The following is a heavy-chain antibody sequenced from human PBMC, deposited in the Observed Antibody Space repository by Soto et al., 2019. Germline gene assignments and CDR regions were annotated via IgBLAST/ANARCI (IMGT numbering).Heavy chain of an antibody. Sequence: PGWSLRLSCAAAGFTFSSYWMHWVRQAPGKGLVWVSRINSDGSSTSYADSVKGRFTISRDNAKNTLYLQMNSLRAEDTAVYYCARDRYYYDSSGYYLYYGMDVWGQGTTVTVSS. J-gene: IGHJ6*02. CDR1: GFTFSSYW. V-gene: IGHV3-74*01. CDR3: ARDRYYYDSSGYYLYYGMDV. CDR2: INSDGSST. D-gene: IGHD3-22*01.